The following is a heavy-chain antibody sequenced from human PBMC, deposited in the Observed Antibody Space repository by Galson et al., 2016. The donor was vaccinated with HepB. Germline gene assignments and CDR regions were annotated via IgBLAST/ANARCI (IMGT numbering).Heavy chain of an antibody. CDR3: AHSAAGIKGAFDV. J-gene: IGHJ3*01. V-gene: IGHV2-5*02. CDR2: IYWDDDK. CDR1: GFSLSTSGVG. D-gene: IGHD6-13*01. Sequence: PALVKPTQTLTLTCTFSGFSLSTSGVGVGWIRQPPGKALQWLALIYWDDDKRYSPSLQSRLTVTQDTSKNQVVLTMANMDPVDPDKYYCAHSAAGIKGAFDVWGQGTTVTVSS.